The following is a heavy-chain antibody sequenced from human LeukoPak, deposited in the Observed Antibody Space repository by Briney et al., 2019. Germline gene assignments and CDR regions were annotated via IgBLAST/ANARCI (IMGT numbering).Heavy chain of an antibody. D-gene: IGHD3-22*01. CDR1: GYTFTSYG. V-gene: IGHV1-18*01. CDR2: ISAYNGNT. J-gene: IGHJ4*02. CDR3: ARDQTYYYDSSAQKEGFDY. Sequence: ASVKVSCKASGYTFTSYGISWVRQAPGQGLEWMGWISAYNGNTNYAQKLQGRVTMTTDTSTSTAYMELRSLRSDDTAVYYCARDQTYYYDSSAQKEGFDYWGQGTLVTVSS.